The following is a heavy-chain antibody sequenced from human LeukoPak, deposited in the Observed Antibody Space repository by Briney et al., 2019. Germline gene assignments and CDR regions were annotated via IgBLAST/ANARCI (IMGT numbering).Heavy chain of an antibody. Sequence: ASVKVSCKASGYTFTGYYMHWVRQAPGQGLEWMGWINPNSGGTNYAQKFQGRVTMTRDTSISTAYMELSRLRSDDTAVYYCAREGFLAVAGYYFDYWGQGTLVTVSS. CDR1: GYTFTGYY. CDR2: INPNSGGT. D-gene: IGHD6-19*01. J-gene: IGHJ4*02. CDR3: AREGFLAVAGYYFDY. V-gene: IGHV1-2*02.